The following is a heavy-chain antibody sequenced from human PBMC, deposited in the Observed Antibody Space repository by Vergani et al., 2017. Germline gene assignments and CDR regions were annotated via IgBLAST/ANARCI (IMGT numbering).Heavy chain of an antibody. CDR3: ARERGAQDHYYGMDV. J-gene: IGHJ6*02. Sequence: QVQLQESGPGLVKPSQTLSLTCTVSGGSISSGSYYWSWIRQPAGKGLEWIGRIYTSGSTNYNPSLKSRVTISVDTSKNQFSLKLSSVTAADTAVYYCARERGAQDHYYGMDVWGQXP. CDR2: IYTSGST. V-gene: IGHV4-61*02. CDR1: GGSISSGSYY.